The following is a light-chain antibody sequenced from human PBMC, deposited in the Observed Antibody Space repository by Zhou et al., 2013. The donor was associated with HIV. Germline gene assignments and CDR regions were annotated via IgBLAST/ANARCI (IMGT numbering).Light chain of an antibody. CDR3: QQSYSTSRGTWT. Sequence: DIQMTQSPSSLSASVGDRVTITCRASQDISNYLAWYQQKPGKVPKLLIYAASTLHSGVPSRFSGSGSATDFTLTISSLQPDDFATYYCQQSYSTSRGTWTFGQGTKVEI. J-gene: IGKJ1*01. V-gene: IGKV1-27*01. CDR2: AAS. CDR1: QDISNY.